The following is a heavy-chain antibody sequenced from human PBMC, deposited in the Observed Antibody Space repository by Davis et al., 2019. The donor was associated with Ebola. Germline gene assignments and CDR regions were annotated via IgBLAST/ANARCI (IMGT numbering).Heavy chain of an antibody. V-gene: IGHV1-18*01. J-gene: IGHJ5*02. Sequence: AASVKVSCKASGGTFSSYAISWVRQAPGQGLEWMGWISAYNGNTNYAQKLQGRVTMTTDTSTSTAYMELRSLRSDDTAVYYCARGITMVQGVSWFDPWGQGTLVTVSS. CDR1: GGTFSSYA. D-gene: IGHD3-10*01. CDR3: ARGITMVQGVSWFDP. CDR2: ISAYNGNT.